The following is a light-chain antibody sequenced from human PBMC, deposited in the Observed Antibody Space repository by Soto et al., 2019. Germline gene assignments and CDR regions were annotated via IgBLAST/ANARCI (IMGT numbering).Light chain of an antibody. J-gene: IGKJ3*01. CDR2: DAS. Sequence: AVPLTQSPSSLSASVGDRVTVTCRASQGISSGLAWYQHKPGEPPKLLIYDASTLQSGVPSRFSGSGSGTDFTLTISRLQPEDFATYYCQEFNNSPQITFGPGTKVDLK. V-gene: IGKV1D-13*01. CDR1: QGISSG. CDR3: QEFNNSPQIT.